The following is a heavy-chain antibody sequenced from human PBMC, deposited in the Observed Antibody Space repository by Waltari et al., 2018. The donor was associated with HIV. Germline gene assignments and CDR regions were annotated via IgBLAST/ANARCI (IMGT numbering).Heavy chain of an antibody. CDR3: ARERDYDFMGGIQYYFDY. D-gene: IGHD3-3*01. J-gene: IGHJ4*02. CDR2: ISYEGSNK. V-gene: IGHV3-30-3*01. CDR1: GFTFSSYA. Sequence: GGVVLPGRSLRLSCVASGFTFSSYAIHWVRQAPGTGLEWVAVISYEGSNKYYADSVQGRFTIARDNSKNPLYLQMSSLRPEDTAVYYCARERDYDFMGGIQYYFDYWGQGTRVTVSS.